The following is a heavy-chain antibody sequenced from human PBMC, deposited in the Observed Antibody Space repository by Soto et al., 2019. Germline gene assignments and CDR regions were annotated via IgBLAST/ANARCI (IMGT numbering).Heavy chain of an antibody. CDR3: ARVVLSDYCYYRMDV. CDR1: GFTFSSNY. D-gene: IGHD2-8*01. Sequence: GGSLRLSCAASGFTFSSNYMSWFRQSPGKGLEWVSVIYSGGSTYYADSVKGRLTISRDNPKNTLYLQMNSLRAEDTAVYYCARVVLSDYCYYRMDVWGQGTTVTVSS. J-gene: IGHJ6*02. CDR2: IYSGGST. V-gene: IGHV3-53*01.